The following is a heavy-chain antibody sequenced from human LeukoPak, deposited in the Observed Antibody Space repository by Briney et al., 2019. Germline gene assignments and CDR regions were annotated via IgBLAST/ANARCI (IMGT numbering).Heavy chain of an antibody. CDR2: TYSGGST. J-gene: IGHJ3*02. D-gene: IGHD5-24*01. Sequence: GGSLRLSCAASGFTVSSNYMSWVRQAPGKGLEWVSVTYSGGSTYYADSVKGRFTISRHNSKNTLYLQMNSLRAEDTAVYYCARRGDGYRPDAFDIWGQGTMVTVSS. CDR3: ARRGDGYRPDAFDI. CDR1: GFTVSSNY. V-gene: IGHV3-53*04.